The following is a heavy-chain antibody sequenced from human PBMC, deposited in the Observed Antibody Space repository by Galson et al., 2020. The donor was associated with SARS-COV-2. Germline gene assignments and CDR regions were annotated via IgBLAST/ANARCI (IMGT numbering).Heavy chain of an antibody. CDR3: TTDLHDYGEKDY. CDR1: GFTFSNAW. D-gene: IGHD4-17*01. CDR2: IKSKTDGGTT. J-gene: IGHJ4*02. Sequence: GGSLRLSCAASGFTFSNAWLSWVRQAPGKGLEWVGRIKSKTDGGTTDYAAPVKGRFTISRDDSKNTLYLQMNSLKTEDTAVYYCTTDLHDYGEKDYWGQGTLVTVSS. V-gene: IGHV3-15*01.